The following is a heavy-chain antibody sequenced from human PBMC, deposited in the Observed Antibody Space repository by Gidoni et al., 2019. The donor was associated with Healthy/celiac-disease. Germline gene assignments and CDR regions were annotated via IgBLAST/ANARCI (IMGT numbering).Heavy chain of an antibody. CDR2: IYYSGST. J-gene: IGHJ4*02. V-gene: IGHV4-59*01. CDR1: GGSISSYY. Sequence: QVQLQESGPGLVKPSETLSLTCTVSGGSISSYYWSWIRQPPGKGLEWIGYIYYSGSTNYNPSLKSRVTISVDTSKNQFSLKLSSVTAADTAVYYCAREGGSSGWHDYWGQGTLVTVSS. CDR3: AREGGSSGWHDY. D-gene: IGHD6-19*01.